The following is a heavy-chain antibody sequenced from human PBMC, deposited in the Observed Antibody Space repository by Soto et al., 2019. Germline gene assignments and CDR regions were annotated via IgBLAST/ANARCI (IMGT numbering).Heavy chain of an antibody. J-gene: IGHJ4*02. CDR1: GGSISSSSYY. V-gene: IGHV4-39*01. CDR2: IYYSGST. D-gene: IGHD3-16*01. Sequence: SETLSLTCTVSGGSISSSSYYWGWIRQPPGKGLEWIGSIYYSGSTYYNPSLKSRVTISVDTSKNQFSLKLSSVTAADTAVYYCARLPYDYIWGSCSMSWGQGTLVTVSS. CDR3: ARLPYDYIWGSCSMS.